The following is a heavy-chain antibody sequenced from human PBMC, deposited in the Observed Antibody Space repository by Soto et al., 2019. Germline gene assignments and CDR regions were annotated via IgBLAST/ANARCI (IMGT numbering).Heavy chain of an antibody. D-gene: IGHD2-15*01. CDR3: ARDLGRYCSCGSCGIDAIDI. CDR2: IIPIFGTA. CDR1: GGTFSSYA. V-gene: IGHV1-69*01. J-gene: IGHJ3*02. Sequence: QVQLVQSGAEVKKPGSSVKVSCKASGGTFSSYAISWVRQAPGQGLEWMGGIIPIFGTANYAQKFQGRVTITADESTSTAYMEMSSLRSEDTAVYDCARDLGRYCSCGSCGIDAIDIWGQGTMVTVSS.